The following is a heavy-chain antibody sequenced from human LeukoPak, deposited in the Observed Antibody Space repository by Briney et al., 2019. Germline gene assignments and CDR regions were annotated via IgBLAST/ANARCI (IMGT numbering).Heavy chain of an antibody. CDR1: GFTFSSYG. J-gene: IGHJ4*02. CDR3: AKGKWELRADYFDY. D-gene: IGHD1-26*01. CDR2: IRYDGSNK. Sequence: GGSLRPSCAASGFTFSSYGMHWVRQAPGKGVEWVAFIRYDGSNKYYADSVKGRFTISRDNSKNTLNLQMNSLRTEDTAVYYCAKGKWELRADYFDYWGQGTLVTVSS. V-gene: IGHV3-30*02.